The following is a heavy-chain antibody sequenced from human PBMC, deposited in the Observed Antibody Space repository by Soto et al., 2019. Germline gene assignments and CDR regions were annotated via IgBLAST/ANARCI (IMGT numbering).Heavy chain of an antibody. J-gene: IGHJ3*02. CDR2: IYYSGST. D-gene: IGHD6-13*01. V-gene: IGHV4-59*01. CDR3: ARGLITAAGILDAFDI. Sequence: SETLSLTCTVSGGSISSYYWSWIRQPPGKGLEWIGYIYYSGSTNYNPSLKSRVTISVDTSKNQFSLKLSSVTAADTAVYYCARGLITAAGILDAFDIWGQGTMVTLSS. CDR1: GGSISSYY.